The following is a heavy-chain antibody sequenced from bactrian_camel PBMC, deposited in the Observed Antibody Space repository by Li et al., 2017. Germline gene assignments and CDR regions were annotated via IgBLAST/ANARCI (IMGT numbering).Heavy chain of an antibody. CDR1: GNTLTSSC. CDR3: WSRAG. V-gene: IGHV3S53*01. Sequence: VQLVESGGGSVQAGGSLRLSCAASGNTLTSSCMAWFRQAPGKERERVARIDSDGSTKYTDSVKGRFTISRDNAKNTVYLQMNSLNSEDTALYYCWSRAGWGQGTQVTVS. CDR2: IDSDGST. J-gene: IGHJ4*01.